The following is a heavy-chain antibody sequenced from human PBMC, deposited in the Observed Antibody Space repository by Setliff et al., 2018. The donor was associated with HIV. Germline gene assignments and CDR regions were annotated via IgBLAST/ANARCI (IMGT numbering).Heavy chain of an antibody. CDR2: IYYSGST. CDR3: ARWYSCSYYAFDI. D-gene: IGHD1-26*01. CDR1: GGSLSSGDYY. V-gene: IGHV4-30-4*08. J-gene: IGHJ3*02. Sequence: PSETMSLTCTVSGGSLSSGDYYWSWIRQPPGKGLEWIGCIYYSGSTYYNPSLKSRITISVEKSKKQFALKLSSVTAADTSVYYCARWYSCSYYAFDIWGQGTMVTVSS.